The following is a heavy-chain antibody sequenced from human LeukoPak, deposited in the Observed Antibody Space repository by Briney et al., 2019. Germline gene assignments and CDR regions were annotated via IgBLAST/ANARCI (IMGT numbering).Heavy chain of an antibody. CDR2: ISYDGSNK. Sequence: GGSLRLSCAASGFTFSSYGMHWVRQAPGKGLEWVAVISYDGSNKYYADSVKGRFTISRDNSKNTLYLQMNSLRDEDTAVYYCARDLFFDAYWGQGTLITVSS. CDR1: GFTFSSYG. J-gene: IGHJ4*02. V-gene: IGHV3-30*03. CDR3: ARDLFFDAY. D-gene: IGHD3-3*01.